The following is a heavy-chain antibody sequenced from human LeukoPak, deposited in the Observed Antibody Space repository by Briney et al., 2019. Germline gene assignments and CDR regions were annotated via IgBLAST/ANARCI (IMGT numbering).Heavy chain of an antibody. D-gene: IGHD2-2*01. CDR1: GGTFSSHA. V-gene: IGHV1-69*13. J-gene: IGHJ4*02. CDR2: IIPIFGTA. CDR3: AGSFCDATSCYAVLIDY. Sequence: GASVKVSCKASGGTFSSHAISWVRQAPGQGLEWMGGIIPIFGTANYAQKFQGRVTITADESTSTAYMELSSLRSDDTAVYYCAGSFCDATSCYAVLIDYWGQGTLVTVSS.